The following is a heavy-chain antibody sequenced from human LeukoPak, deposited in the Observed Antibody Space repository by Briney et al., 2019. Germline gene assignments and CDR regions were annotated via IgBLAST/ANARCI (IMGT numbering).Heavy chain of an antibody. CDR1: GGSFSGYY. CDR3: ARKGSYGFGV. V-gene: IGHV4-34*01. CDR2: INHSGST. J-gene: IGHJ6*02. Sequence: PSETLSLTCAVYGGSFSGYYWSWIRQPPGKGLEWIGEINHSGSTNYNPSLKSRVTISVDTSKNQFSLKLSSVTAADTAVYYCARKGSYGFGVWGQVTTVTVSS. D-gene: IGHD5-18*01.